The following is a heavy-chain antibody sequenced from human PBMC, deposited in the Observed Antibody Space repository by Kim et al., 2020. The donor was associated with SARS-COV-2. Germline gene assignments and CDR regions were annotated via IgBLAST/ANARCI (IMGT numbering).Heavy chain of an antibody. CDR2: VSFAGTNI. J-gene: IGHJ4*02. CDR1: GFTFGSYA. CDR3: ARESDDRGGYLDF. Sequence: GGSLRLSCAASGFTFGSYALHWVCQAPGKGLEWVAVVSFAGTNIYYADSVKGRFTISRDNSKNTLYLHMNTLRTEDTAVYFCARESDDRGGYLDFWGQGTLVTVSS. V-gene: IGHV3-30-3*01. D-gene: IGHD3-22*01.